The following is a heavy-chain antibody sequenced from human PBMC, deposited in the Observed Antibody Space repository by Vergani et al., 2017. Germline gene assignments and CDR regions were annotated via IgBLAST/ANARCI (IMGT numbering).Heavy chain of an antibody. D-gene: IGHD3-16*01. CDR1: GFTLSNYD. CDR2: IQFDGSYQ. V-gene: IGHV3-30*02. CDR3: AKHFRGWGIDY. J-gene: IGHJ4*02. Sequence: QVQLVESGGGVVQRGGSLRLSCATSGFTLSNYDMQWIRQGPGKGLAFVAFIQFDGSYQHYADPVKGRFTLSRDFSKNTLYLQMNSLGTDDTATYYCAKHFRGWGIDYWGQGTQVIVSS.